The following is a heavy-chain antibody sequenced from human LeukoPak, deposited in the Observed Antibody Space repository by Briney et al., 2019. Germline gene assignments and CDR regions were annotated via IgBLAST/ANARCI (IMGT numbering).Heavy chain of an antibody. CDR1: GGSLSGHY. CDR3: AXLLDNDISGDPDTFDV. D-gene: IGHD3-22*01. CDR2: VSYTGRT. V-gene: IGHV4-59*11. J-gene: IGHJ3*01. Sequence: SETLSLTCTVSGGSLSGHYWSWIRQPPGKRLEWIGYVSYTGRTKYNPSLQSRVTISIDTSKSQFSLKLTSVTSADTAVYSCAXLLDNDISGDPDTFDVWGQGTTVIVSS.